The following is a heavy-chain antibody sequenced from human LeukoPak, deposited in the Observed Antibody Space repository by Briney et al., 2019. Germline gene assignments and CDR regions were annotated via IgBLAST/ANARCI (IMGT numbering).Heavy chain of an antibody. D-gene: IGHD3-22*01. J-gene: IGHJ4*02. CDR3: ARRYYYDSSGYFYYFDF. CDR1: GGSISSTSYY. V-gene: IGHV4-39*01. Sequence: PSETLSLTCTVSGGSISSTSYYWGWIRQPPGKGLEWIGSIYYSGGTYYNPSLKSRVTISVDTSKNQFSLKLSSVTAADTAVYYCARRYYYDSSGYFYYFDFWGQGTLVTVSS. CDR2: IYYSGGT.